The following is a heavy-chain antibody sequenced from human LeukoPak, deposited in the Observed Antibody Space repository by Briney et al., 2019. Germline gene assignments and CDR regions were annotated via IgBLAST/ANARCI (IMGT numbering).Heavy chain of an antibody. V-gene: IGHV4-61*02. D-gene: IGHD4-23*01. Sequence: SQTLSLTCTVSGGSISSGSYYWSWIRQPAGKGLEWIGRIYTSGSTNYHPSLKSRVTISVDTPKNQFSLKLSSVTAADTAVYYCARVGGNSRKRYFDYWGQGTLVTVSS. CDR2: IYTSGST. J-gene: IGHJ4*02. CDR3: ARVGGNSRKRYFDY. CDR1: GGSISSGSYY.